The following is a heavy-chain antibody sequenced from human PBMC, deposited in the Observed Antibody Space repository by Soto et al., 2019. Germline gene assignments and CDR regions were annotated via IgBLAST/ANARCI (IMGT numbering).Heavy chain of an antibody. CDR1: GYTFTSYD. CDR2: MNPNSGNT. D-gene: IGHD6-13*01. J-gene: IGHJ6*02. V-gene: IGHV1-8*01. Sequence: GASVKVSCKASGYTFTSYDINWLRQATGQGLEWMGWMNPNSGNTGYAQKFQGRVTMTRNTSISTAYMELSSLRSEDTAVYYCARDGGGRQLVFYYYYYGMDVWGQGTTVTVSS. CDR3: ARDGGGRQLVFYYYYYGMDV.